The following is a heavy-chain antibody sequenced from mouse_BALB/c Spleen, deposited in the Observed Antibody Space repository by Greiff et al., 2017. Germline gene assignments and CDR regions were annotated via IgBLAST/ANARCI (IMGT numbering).Heavy chain of an antibody. Sequence: EVKLQESGGGLVQPGGSRKLSCAASGFTFSSFGMHWVRQAPEKGLEWVAYISSGSSTIYYADPVMGRFTISRDNPKHTLFLQMTRLRSEDTAMYYCAKRDYGYAGYAMDYWGQGTSVTVSS. J-gene: IGHJ4*01. CDR1: GFTFSSFG. CDR2: ISSGSSTI. V-gene: IGHV5-17*02. D-gene: IGHD2-14*01. CDR3: AKRDYGYAGYAMDY.